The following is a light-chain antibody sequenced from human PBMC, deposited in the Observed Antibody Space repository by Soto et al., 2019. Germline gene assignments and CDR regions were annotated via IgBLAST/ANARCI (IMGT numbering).Light chain of an antibody. CDR1: QSVRSSY. V-gene: IGKV3-20*01. Sequence: VLTRSQGTLSLSPCERVSISRIAVQSVRSSYLAWYQQKPGQAPRLLIYGASSRATGIPDRFSGSGSGTDFTLTIVRLEPEDFAVDYCQQYGSSPPITFGQGTQLEI. J-gene: IGKJ5*01. CDR2: GAS. CDR3: QQYGSSPPIT.